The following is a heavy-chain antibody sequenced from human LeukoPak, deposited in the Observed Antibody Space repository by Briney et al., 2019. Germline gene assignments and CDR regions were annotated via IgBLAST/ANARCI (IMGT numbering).Heavy chain of an antibody. D-gene: IGHD1-26*01. V-gene: IGHV1-18*01. CDR2: ISAYNGDT. CDR1: GYTFTSYG. CDR3: AGGPQWIVGATTYYYYYGMDV. J-gene: IGHJ6*02. Sequence: ASVKVSCKASGYTFTSYGISWVRQAPGQGLEWMGWISAYNGDTDYAQKLQGRVTMITDTSTSTAYMELRSLRSDDTAVYYCAGGPQWIVGATTYYYYYGMDVWGQGTTVTVSS.